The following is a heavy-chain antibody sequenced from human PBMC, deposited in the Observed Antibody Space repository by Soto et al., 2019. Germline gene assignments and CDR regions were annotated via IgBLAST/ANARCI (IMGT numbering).Heavy chain of an antibody. V-gene: IGHV3-7*01. D-gene: IGHD4-17*01. CDR1: GFTFSSYW. Sequence: EVQLVESGGGLVQPGGSLRLSCAASGFTFSSYWMSWVRQAPGKGLEWVANIKQDGSEKYYVDSVKGRFTISRDNAKNSLYLQMNSLRAEDTAVYYCAREGGYMTTVALGGAFDIWGQGTMVTVSS. CDR3: AREGGYMTTVALGGAFDI. J-gene: IGHJ3*02. CDR2: IKQDGSEK.